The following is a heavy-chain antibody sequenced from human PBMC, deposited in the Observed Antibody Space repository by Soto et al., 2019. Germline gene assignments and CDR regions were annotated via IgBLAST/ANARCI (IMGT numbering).Heavy chain of an antibody. Sequence: NPSETLSLTCTFSVVSISSGGYYCSWIRQHPWKGLEWIGYIYYSGSTYYNPSLKSRVTISVDTSKNQFSLKLSSVTAADTAVYYCARGPYSYGRNNKTYFEYWGQGTLVIVSS. CDR3: ARGPYSYGRNNKTYFEY. CDR1: VVSISSGGYY. V-gene: IGHV4-31*03. D-gene: IGHD5-18*01. J-gene: IGHJ4*02. CDR2: IYYSGST.